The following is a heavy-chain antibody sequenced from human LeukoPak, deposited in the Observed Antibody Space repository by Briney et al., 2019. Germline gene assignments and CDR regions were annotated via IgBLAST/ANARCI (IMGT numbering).Heavy chain of an antibody. CDR3: AKQTDTAGSRGGAFDI. J-gene: IGHJ3*02. CDR1: GFTFSTSA. Sequence: GGSLRLSCVVSGFTFSTSAMSGVRQAPGKGLEWVSGISESGGSTYYADSVKGRFTSSRDNSKNTLYLQMNNLRAEDTAAYYCAKQTDTAGSRGGAFDIWGQGTMVTVSS. D-gene: IGHD2-8*02. CDR2: ISESGGST. V-gene: IGHV3-23*01.